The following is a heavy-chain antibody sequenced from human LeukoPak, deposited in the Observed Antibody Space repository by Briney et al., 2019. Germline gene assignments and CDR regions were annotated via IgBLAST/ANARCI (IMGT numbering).Heavy chain of an antibody. Sequence: ASVKVSCKASGYTFTGYYMHWVRQAPGQGLEWMGWINPNSGGTNYAQKFQGRVTMTRDTSISTVYMELSRLRSDDTAVYYCARGVGLGYCSRTSCSELDYWGQGTLVTVSS. CDR3: ARGVGLGYCSRTSCSELDY. CDR1: GYTFTGYY. CDR2: INPNSGGT. V-gene: IGHV1-2*02. D-gene: IGHD2-2*01. J-gene: IGHJ4*02.